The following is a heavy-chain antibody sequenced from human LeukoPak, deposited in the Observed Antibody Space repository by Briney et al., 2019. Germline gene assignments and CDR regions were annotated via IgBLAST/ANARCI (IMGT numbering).Heavy chain of an antibody. J-gene: IGHJ3*02. CDR3: AKQDTVVVPAGKSPAFDI. Sequence: PGGSLRLSCAASGFTFSSYEMNWVRQAPGKGLEWVSYISSSGSTIYYADSVKGRFTISRDNSKNTLYLQMNSLRAEDTAVYSCAKQDTVVVPAGKSPAFDIWGQGTMVTVSS. CDR1: GFTFSSYE. D-gene: IGHD2-2*01. CDR2: ISSSGSTI. V-gene: IGHV3-48*03.